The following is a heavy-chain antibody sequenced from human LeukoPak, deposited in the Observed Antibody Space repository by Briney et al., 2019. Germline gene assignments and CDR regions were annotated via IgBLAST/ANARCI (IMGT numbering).Heavy chain of an antibody. CDR1: GGSISSGGYS. J-gene: IGHJ4*02. CDR2: IYHSGST. Sequence: SETLSLTCAVSGGSISSGGYSWSWIRQPPGKGLEWIGYIYHSGSTYYNPSLKSRVTISVDRSKNQFSLKLSSVTAADTAVYYCARAGVVPADQFDYWGQGTLVTVSS. D-gene: IGHD2-2*01. V-gene: IGHV4-30-2*01. CDR3: ARAGVVPADQFDY.